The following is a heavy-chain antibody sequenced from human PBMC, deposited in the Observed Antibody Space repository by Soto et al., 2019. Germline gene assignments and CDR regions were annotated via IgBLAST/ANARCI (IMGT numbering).Heavy chain of an antibody. J-gene: IGHJ1*01. D-gene: IGHD2-15*01. V-gene: IGHV1-69*06. CDR1: GYNFTGYY. CDR2: IIPIFGTA. CDR3: AREENCSGGTCYSEYFHR. Sequence: GASVKVSCKASGYNFTGYYMHWVRQAPGQGLEWMGGIIPIFGTANYAQKFQGRVTITADKSTSTIYMELSSLRSDDTAIYYCAREENCSGGTCYSEYFHRWGQGTLVTVSS.